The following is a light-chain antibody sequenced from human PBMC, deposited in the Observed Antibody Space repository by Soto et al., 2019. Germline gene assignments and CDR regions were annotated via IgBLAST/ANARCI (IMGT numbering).Light chain of an antibody. J-gene: IGKJ1*01. V-gene: IGKV3-20*01. Sequence: PGQRATLSCRASQSISTYLAWYQVKPGQAPRLLIYDASSRATGVPARFSGSGSGTDFTLTISRLEPEDFAVYCCQQYGSSPRTFGQGTKVDIK. CDR2: DAS. CDR3: QQYGSSPRT. CDR1: QSISTY.